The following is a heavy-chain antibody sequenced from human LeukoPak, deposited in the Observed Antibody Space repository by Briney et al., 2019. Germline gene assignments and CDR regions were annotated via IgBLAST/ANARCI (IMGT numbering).Heavy chain of an antibody. V-gene: IGHV1-8*03. D-gene: IGHD5-18*01. J-gene: IGHJ5*02. CDR1: GYTFTSYD. CDR3: ARDPGRDTAKVNWFDP. CDR2: MNTNSGNT. Sequence: ASVKVSCKASGYTFTSYDINWVRQATGQGLEWMGWMNTNSGNTGYAQKFQGRVTITRNTAISTAYMELSRLRSDDTAVYYCARDPGRDTAKVNWFDPWGQGTLVTVSS.